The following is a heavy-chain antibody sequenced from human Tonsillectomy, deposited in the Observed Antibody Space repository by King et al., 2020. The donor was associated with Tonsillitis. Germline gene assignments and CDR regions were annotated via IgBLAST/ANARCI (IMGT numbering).Heavy chain of an antibody. CDR1: GFTFSSYW. CDR2: IKSDGSST. J-gene: IGHJ3*01. D-gene: IGHD3-16*01. V-gene: IGHV3-74*01. Sequence: VQLVEFGGDLVQPGGSLRLSCEASGFTFSSYWMHWVRQVPGKGLVWVSRIKSDGSSTTYADSVKGRFTISRDNAKNTLYLQMNSLRAEDTAVYYCASSIGAFDLWGQGTMVTVSS. CDR3: ASSIGAFDL.